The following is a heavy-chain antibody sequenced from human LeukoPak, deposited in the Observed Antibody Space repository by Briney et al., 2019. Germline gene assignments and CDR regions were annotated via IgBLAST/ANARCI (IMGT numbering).Heavy chain of an antibody. D-gene: IGHD3-22*01. CDR3: ARDLNYYDSSGYFGY. J-gene: IGHJ4*02. Sequence: GSLRLSCAASGFTFSSYWMSWVRQAPGKGLEWVANIKQDGSEKYYVDSVKGRFTISRDNAKNSLYLQMNSLRAEDTAVYYRARDLNYYDSSGYFGYWGQGTLVTVSS. V-gene: IGHV3-7*01. CDR2: IKQDGSEK. CDR1: GFTFSSYW.